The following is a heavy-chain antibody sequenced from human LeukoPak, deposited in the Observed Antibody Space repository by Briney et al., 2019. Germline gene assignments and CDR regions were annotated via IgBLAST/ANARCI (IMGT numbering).Heavy chain of an antibody. V-gene: IGHV1-2*02. CDR3: ARAGFYGRKYADSDY. J-gene: IGHJ4*02. CDR2: INPNSGGT. D-gene: IGHD4-17*01. Sequence: ASVKVSCKASGYTFTGYYMHWVRQAPGQGLEWMGWINPNSGGTNYAQKFQGRVTMTRDTSISTAYMELSRLRSDDTAVYYCARAGFYGRKYADSDYWGQGTLVTVSS. CDR1: GYTFTGYY.